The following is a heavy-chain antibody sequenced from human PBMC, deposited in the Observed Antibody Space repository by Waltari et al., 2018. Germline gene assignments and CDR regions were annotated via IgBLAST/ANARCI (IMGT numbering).Heavy chain of an antibody. CDR1: GFTFGDYA. V-gene: IGHV3-49*03. CDR3: TRALYDYVWGSYSGVDY. Sequence: EVQLVESGGGLVQPGRSLRLSCTASGFTFGDYAMSGSRPAPGEGLEWVGFIRSKAYGGTTEYAASVKGRFTISRDDSKSIAYLQMNSLKTEDTAVYYCTRALYDYVWGSYSGVDYWGQGTLVTVSS. D-gene: IGHD3-16*01. CDR2: IRSKAYGGTT. J-gene: IGHJ4*02.